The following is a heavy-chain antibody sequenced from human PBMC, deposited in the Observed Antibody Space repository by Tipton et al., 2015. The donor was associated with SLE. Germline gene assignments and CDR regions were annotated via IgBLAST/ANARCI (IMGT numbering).Heavy chain of an antibody. CDR2: VSYTGSA. J-gene: IGHJ4*02. CDR1: GGSITSHY. V-gene: IGHV4-59*08. D-gene: IGHD3-3*01. Sequence: LSLTCSVSGGSITSHYWTWIRQSPGKEFEWLAYVSYTGSATYNPSLGSRVSILLDTSENQFSLRGTSVTAADTAVYYCARLSAYYRVFDLWGQGTLVTVSS. CDR3: ARLSAYYRVFDL.